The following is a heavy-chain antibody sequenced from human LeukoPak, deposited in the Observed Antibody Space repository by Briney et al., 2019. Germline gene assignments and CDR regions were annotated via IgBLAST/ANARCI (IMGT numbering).Heavy chain of an antibody. V-gene: IGHV1-24*01. Sequence: ASVKVSCKVYGYTLTELAMHWVRQAPGKGLEWMGGFDPEDGETIYAQKFQGRVTLTEDTSSDTAYMELSSLRSEDTAVYYCAIIHLSQWGQGTLVTVSS. CDR2: FDPEDGET. D-gene: IGHD3-16*01. CDR1: GYTLTELA. CDR3: AIIHLSQ. J-gene: IGHJ4*02.